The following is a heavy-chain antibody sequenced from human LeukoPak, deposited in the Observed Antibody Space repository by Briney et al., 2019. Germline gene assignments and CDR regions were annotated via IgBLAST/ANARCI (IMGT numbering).Heavy chain of an antibody. J-gene: IGHJ5*02. V-gene: IGHV3-30-3*01. CDR1: GFTFSSYA. D-gene: IGHD2-2*01. Sequence: PGGSLRLSCAASGFTFSSYAMHWVRQAPGKGLEWVAVISYDGSNKYYADSVKGRFTISRDNSKNTLYLQMNSLRAEDTAVYYCARSYCSSTSCYHNWFDTWGQGTLVTVS. CDR3: ARSYCSSTSCYHNWFDT. CDR2: ISYDGSNK.